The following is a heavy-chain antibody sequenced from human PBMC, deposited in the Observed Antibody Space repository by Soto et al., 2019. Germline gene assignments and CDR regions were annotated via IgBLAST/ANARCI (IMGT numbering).Heavy chain of an antibody. J-gene: IGHJ4*02. D-gene: IGHD6-19*01. CDR2: ISGSGGST. CDR3: ASRSSGWYFDY. Sequence: EVQLLESGGGLVQPGGSLRLSCAASGFTFSSYAMNWVRQGQGKGLEWVSVISGSGGSTYYADSVKGRFTISRDNSKNTLYLQMNSLRAEDTAVYYCASRSSGWYFDYWGQGTLVIVSS. V-gene: IGHV3-23*01. CDR1: GFTFSSYA.